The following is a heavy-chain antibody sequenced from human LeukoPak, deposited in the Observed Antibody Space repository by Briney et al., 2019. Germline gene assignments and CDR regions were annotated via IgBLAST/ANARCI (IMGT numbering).Heavy chain of an antibody. CDR3: ARDYLGYIVVVPAAIPGY. D-gene: IGHD2-2*02. J-gene: IGHJ4*02. CDR1: GFTFSSYA. CDR2: ISSNGGST. Sequence: GGSLRLSCAASGFTFSSYAMHWVRQAPGKGLEYVSAISSNGGSTYYANSVKGRFTISRDNSKNTLYLQMGSLRAEDMAVYYCARDYLGYIVVVPAAIPGYWGQGTLVTVSS. V-gene: IGHV3-64*01.